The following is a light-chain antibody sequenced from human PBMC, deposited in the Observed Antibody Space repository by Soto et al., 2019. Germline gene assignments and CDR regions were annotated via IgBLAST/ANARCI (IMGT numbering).Light chain of an antibody. CDR1: QSVSSN. CDR2: DVS. CDR3: QHYTKWVA. V-gene: IGKV3-15*01. J-gene: IGKJ4*01. Sequence: EIVVTQSPATLSVSPGERVTLSCRASQSVSSNLAWYQQKPGQAPRLLIYDVSTRASGIPVRFSGSGSGTEFTLTISSLQSEDCAVYYCQHYTKWVAFGGGTKVEIK.